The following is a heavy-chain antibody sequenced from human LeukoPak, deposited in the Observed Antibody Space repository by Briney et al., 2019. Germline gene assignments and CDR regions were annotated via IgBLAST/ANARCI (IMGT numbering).Heavy chain of an antibody. CDR1: GFTFSSYA. V-gene: IGHV3-23*01. Sequence: GGSLRLSCAASGFTFSSYAMSWVRQAPGKGLEWVSAISGSGGSTYYADSVKGRFTISRDNSKNTLYLQMNSLRVEDTAVYYCARSNSYGSPFDYWGQGTLVTVSS. D-gene: IGHD5-18*01. CDR2: ISGSGGST. J-gene: IGHJ4*02. CDR3: ARSNSYGSPFDY.